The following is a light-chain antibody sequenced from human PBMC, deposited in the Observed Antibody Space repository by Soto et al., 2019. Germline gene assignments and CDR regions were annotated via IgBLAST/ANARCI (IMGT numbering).Light chain of an antibody. CDR1: QSVRSSY. Sequence: PGERATLSCRASQSVRSSYLAWYQQKPGQAPRLLIYGASSRATGIPDRFSGSGSGTGFTLTINRLEPEDFAVYYCQQFGSSPLTFGGGTKVDIK. V-gene: IGKV3-20*01. CDR3: QQFGSSPLT. CDR2: GAS. J-gene: IGKJ4*01.